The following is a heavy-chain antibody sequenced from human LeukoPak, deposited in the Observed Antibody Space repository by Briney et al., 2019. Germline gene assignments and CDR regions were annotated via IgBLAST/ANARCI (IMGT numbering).Heavy chain of an antibody. CDR2: IKQDGSEK. D-gene: IGHD5-18*01. Sequence: PGGSLRLSCVASGFTFRDFWMSWVRQTPGQGLEWVASIKQDGSEKYYADFVKGRFTVSRDNDKNSLFLQMNSLRAEDTSVYFCVRDGCTASTCATLGGFNHWAQGTLVTVSS. V-gene: IGHV3-7*01. J-gene: IGHJ4*02. CDR1: GFTFRDFW. CDR3: VRDGCTASTCATLGGFNH.